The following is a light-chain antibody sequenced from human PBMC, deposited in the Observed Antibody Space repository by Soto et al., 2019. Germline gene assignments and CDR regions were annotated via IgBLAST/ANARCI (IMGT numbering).Light chain of an antibody. J-gene: IGKJ4*01. V-gene: IGKV3-15*01. CDR1: QNVYNN. CDR3: QQCRNWPLT. Sequence: EIVMTQSPATLSVSPGEGATLSCKASQNVYNNLAWYQQRPGQPPRLLIYDASTRATGISARFSGSGYGTEFTLTISSLQSEDFEVYFCQQCRNWPLTFGGGPKVEIK. CDR2: DAS.